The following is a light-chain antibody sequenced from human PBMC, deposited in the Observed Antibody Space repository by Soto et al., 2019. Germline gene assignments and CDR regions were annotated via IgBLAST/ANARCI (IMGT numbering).Light chain of an antibody. V-gene: IGKV3-20*01. CDR2: GAS. J-gene: IGKJ1*01. Sequence: EIVLTQSPGTLSLSPGARAPLSWRASQSVSSSYLAWYQQKPGQAPRLLIYGASSRATGIPDRFSGSGSGTDFTLTISRLEPEDFAVYYCQQYGSSPRTFGQGTKVDI. CDR3: QQYGSSPRT. CDR1: QSVSSSY.